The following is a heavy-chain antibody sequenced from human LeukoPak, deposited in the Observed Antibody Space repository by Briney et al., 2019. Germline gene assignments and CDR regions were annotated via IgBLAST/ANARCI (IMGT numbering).Heavy chain of an antibody. V-gene: IGHV3-23*01. CDR3: STGGYFLDY. CDR1: GFTFSSYA. CDR2: ISGSGGST. Sequence: GGSLRLSCAASGFTFSSYAMSWVRQAPGKGLEWVSAISGSGGSTYYADSVKGRFTISRDNSKNTLYPQMNSLKNEDTAVYLCSTGGYFLDYWGQGTLVTVSS. D-gene: IGHD3-10*01. J-gene: IGHJ4*02.